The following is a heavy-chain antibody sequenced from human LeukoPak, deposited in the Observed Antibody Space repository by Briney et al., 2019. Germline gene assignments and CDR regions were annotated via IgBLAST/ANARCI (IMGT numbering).Heavy chain of an antibody. CDR1: GGSLRCYY. V-gene: IGHV4-59*12. J-gene: IGHJ5*02. CDR3: ARVYYYGSGRRFDP. Sequence: PSGTPSLPCPGSGGSLRCYYWSWIRQPPGKGPEGIGYIYYSGSTNYNPSLKSRVTISVDTSKNQFSLKLSSVTAADTAVYYCARVYYYGSGRRFDPWGQGTLVTVSS. D-gene: IGHD3-10*01. CDR2: IYYSGST.